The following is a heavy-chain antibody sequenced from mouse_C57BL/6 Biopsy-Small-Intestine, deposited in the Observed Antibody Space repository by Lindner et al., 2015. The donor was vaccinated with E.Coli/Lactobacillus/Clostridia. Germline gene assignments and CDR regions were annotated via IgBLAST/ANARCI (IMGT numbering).Heavy chain of an antibody. Sequence: QLQESGPELVKPGASVKISCKASGYAFSSSWMNWVKQRPGKGLEWIGRIYPGDGDTNYNGKFKGKATLTADKSSSTAYMRLSSLTSEDSAVYFCAREGVWFAYWGQGTLVTVSA. CDR3: AREGVWFAY. CDR1: GYAFSSSW. V-gene: IGHV1-82*01. J-gene: IGHJ3*01. CDR2: IYPGDGDT.